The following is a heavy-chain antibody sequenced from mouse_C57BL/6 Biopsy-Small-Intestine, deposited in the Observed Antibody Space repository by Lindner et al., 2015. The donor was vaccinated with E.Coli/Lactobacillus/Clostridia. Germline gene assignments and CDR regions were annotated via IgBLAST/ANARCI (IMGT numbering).Heavy chain of an antibody. CDR3: ARHGNYFDF. J-gene: IGHJ2*01. D-gene: IGHD2-1*01. Sequence: QLQESGPELVKPGGFSEDILQASGYSFTDYNMNWVRQSNGKSLEWIGVITPNYGSTIYNQEFKGKATLTVDQSSSTAYMQLNSLTSEDSAVYYCARHGNYFDFWGQGTTLTVSS. CDR2: ITPNYGST. V-gene: IGHV1-39*01. CDR1: GYSFTDYN.